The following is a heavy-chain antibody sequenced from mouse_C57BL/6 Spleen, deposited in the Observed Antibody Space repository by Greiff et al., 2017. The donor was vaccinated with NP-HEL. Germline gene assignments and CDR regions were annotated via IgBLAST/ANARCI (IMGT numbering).Heavy chain of an antibody. CDR1: GYTFTSYW. D-gene: IGHD1-1*01. CDR2: IYPGSGST. V-gene: IGHV1-55*01. CDR3: ARYYVSFYYAMDY. Sequence: QVQLQQPGAELVKPGASVKMSCKASGYTFTSYWITWVKQRPGQGLEWIGDIYPGSGSTNYNEKFKSKATLTVDTSSSTAYMQLSSLTSEDSAVYYCARYYVSFYYAMDYWGQGTSVTVSS. J-gene: IGHJ4*01.